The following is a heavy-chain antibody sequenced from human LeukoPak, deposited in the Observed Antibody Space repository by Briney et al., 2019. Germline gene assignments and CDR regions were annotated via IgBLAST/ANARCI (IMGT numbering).Heavy chain of an antibody. CDR2: IYYSGST. Sequence: SETLSLTCTVSGGSISSYYWSWIRQPPGKGLEWIGYIYYSGSTNYNPSLKSRVTISVDTSKNQFSLRLSSVTAADTAVYYCARVYSSSWYWFDPWGQGTLVTVSS. CDR3: ARVYSSSWYWFDP. D-gene: IGHD6-13*01. CDR1: GGSISSYY. V-gene: IGHV4-59*01. J-gene: IGHJ5*02.